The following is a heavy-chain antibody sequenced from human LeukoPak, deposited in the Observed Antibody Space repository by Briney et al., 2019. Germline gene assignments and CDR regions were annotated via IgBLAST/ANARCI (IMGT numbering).Heavy chain of an antibody. CDR1: GFTFSSYW. CDR3: ARGYYYDSSGAFDY. CDR2: INSDGSST. J-gene: IGHJ4*02. Sequence: GGSLRLSCAASGFTFSSYWMHWVRQAPGKGLVWVSRINSDGSSTSYADSVKGRFTIYRDNAKNTLYLQMNSLRAEDTAVYYCARGYYYDSSGAFDYWGQGTLVTVSS. D-gene: IGHD3-22*01. V-gene: IGHV3-74*01.